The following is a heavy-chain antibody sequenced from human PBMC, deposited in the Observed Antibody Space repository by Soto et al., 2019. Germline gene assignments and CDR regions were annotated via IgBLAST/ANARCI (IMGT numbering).Heavy chain of an antibody. J-gene: IGHJ4*02. Sequence: GGSLRLSCAASGFTFSSYAMSWVRQAPGKGLEWVSAISGSGGSTYYADSVKGRFTISRDNSKNTLYLQMNSLRAEDTAVYYCAKDEADSSGWYRRLEYFDYWGQGTLVTVSS. V-gene: IGHV3-23*01. D-gene: IGHD6-19*01. CDR1: GFTFSSYA. CDR3: AKDEADSSGWYRRLEYFDY. CDR2: ISGSGGST.